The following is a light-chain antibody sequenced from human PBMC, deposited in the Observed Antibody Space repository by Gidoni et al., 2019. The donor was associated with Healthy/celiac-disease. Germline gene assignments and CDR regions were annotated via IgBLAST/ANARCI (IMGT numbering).Light chain of an antibody. J-gene: IGKJ2*01. Sequence: DIVMTQSPDSLAVSLGERATINCKSSQCVLYSSNHKNYLAWYRQKPGQPPKLLIYWASTRESGVPDRCSGSGSGTDFTLPISSLQAEDVAVYYCQQYYSTPYTCGQGTKLEIK. CDR1: QCVLYSSNHKNY. CDR3: QQYYSTPYT. CDR2: WAS. V-gene: IGKV4-1*01.